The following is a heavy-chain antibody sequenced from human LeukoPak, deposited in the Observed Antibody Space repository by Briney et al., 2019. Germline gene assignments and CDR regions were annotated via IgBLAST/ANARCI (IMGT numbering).Heavy chain of an antibody. D-gene: IGHD2-21*02. CDR2: IYYSGST. CDR3: ARDLCGGDCYWPYYFDY. CDR1: GGSISSGGYY. J-gene: IGHJ4*02. V-gene: IGHV4-31*03. Sequence: PSQTLSLTCTVSGGSISSGGYYWSWIRQHPGKGLEWIGYIYYSGSTYYSPSLKSRVTISVDTSKNQFSLKLSSVTAADTAVYYCARDLCGGDCYWPYYFDYWGQGTLVTVSS.